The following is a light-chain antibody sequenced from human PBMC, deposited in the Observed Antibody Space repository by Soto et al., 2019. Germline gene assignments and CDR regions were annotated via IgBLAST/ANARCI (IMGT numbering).Light chain of an antibody. J-gene: IGLJ1*01. V-gene: IGLV2-8*01. CDR2: EVN. Sequence: QSALTQPPSASGSPGQSVAISCTGTSSDVGGYNYVSWYQQHPGKAPKLMIYEVNKRPSGVPDRFSGSKSGNTASLTISGLQPEDEADYYCSSYTASTTVVFGTGTKVTVL. CDR3: SSYTASTTVV. CDR1: SSDVGGYNY.